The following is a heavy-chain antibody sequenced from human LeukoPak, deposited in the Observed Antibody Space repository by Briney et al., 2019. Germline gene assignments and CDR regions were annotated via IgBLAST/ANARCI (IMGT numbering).Heavy chain of an antibody. D-gene: IGHD3-22*01. V-gene: IGHV4-59*08. CDR1: GGSISSYY. CDR3: ATHGYHDAFDI. Sequence: NTSETLSLTCTVSGGSISSYYWSWIRQPPGKGLEWIGYIYYSGSTNYNPSLKSRVTISVDTSKNQFSLKLSSVTAADTAVYYCATHGYHDAFDIWGQGTMVTVSS. J-gene: IGHJ3*02. CDR2: IYYSGST.